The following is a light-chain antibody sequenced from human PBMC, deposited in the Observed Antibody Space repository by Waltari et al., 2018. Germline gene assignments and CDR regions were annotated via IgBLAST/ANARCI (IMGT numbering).Light chain of an antibody. CDR1: SSDLAYYNF. Sequence: QSALTQPASVSGSPGQSITISCTGTSSDLAYYNFVSWYQHPPGEAPKLVIYDVTKRPSGISNRFSGSKSGNTASLTISGLQAEDEANYVCASYTSSDSFVVFGGGTKLTVL. V-gene: IGLV2-14*03. CDR3: ASYTSSDSFVV. CDR2: DVT. J-gene: IGLJ2*01.